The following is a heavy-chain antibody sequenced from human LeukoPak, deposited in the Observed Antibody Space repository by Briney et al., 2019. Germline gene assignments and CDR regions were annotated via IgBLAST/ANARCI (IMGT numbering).Heavy chain of an antibody. CDR3: ARDNIAAAGYYYYGMGV. Sequence: PGGSLRLSCAASGFTFSSYAMHWVRQAPGKGLEWVAVISYDGSNKYYADSVKGRFTISRDNPKNTLYVQMNSLRAEDTAVYYCARDNIAAAGYYYYGMGVWGQGTTVTVSS. D-gene: IGHD6-13*01. CDR2: ISYDGSNK. J-gene: IGHJ6*02. V-gene: IGHV3-30*04. CDR1: GFTFSSYA.